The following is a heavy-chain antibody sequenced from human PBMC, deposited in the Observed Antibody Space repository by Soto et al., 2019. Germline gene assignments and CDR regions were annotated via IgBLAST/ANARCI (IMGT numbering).Heavy chain of an antibody. CDR2: IKQDGSEK. V-gene: IGHV3-7*01. CDR3: ARDPNYYDSSGSVWTPFDY. J-gene: IGHJ4*02. CDR1: GFTFSSYW. Sequence: PGGSLRLSCAASGFTFSSYWMSWVRQAPGKGLEWVANIKQDGSEKYYVDSVKGRFTISRDNAKNSLYLQMNSLRAEDTAVYYCARDPNYYDSSGSVWTPFDYWGQGTLVTV. D-gene: IGHD3-22*01.